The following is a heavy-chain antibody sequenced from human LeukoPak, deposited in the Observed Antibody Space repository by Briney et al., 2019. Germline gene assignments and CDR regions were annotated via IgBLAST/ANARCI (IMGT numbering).Heavy chain of an antibody. J-gene: IGHJ4*02. D-gene: IGHD2-2*01. CDR2: ISSSGSFI. CDR1: GFTFSSYS. V-gene: IGHV3-21*01. CDR3: ARGSCSSVSCNPDS. Sequence: PGGSLRLSCAASGFTFSSYSMNWVRQAPGKGLEWVSSISSSGSFIYYADSLRGRFTISRDNAKNSLYLQMNSLRAEDTAVYYCARGSCSSVSCNPDSWGQGTLVTVSS.